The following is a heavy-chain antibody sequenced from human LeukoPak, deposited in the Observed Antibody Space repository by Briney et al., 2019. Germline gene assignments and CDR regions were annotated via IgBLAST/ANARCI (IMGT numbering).Heavy chain of an antibody. CDR1: GYIFTGYY. J-gene: IGHJ3*02. D-gene: IGHD3-22*01. V-gene: IGHV1-46*01. CDR3: ARDRLDMIVATSEAFDI. Sequence: ASVKVSCKASGYIFTGYYMHWVRQAPGQGLEWVGIINPSGGSTSYAQKFQGRVTMTRDMSTSTVYMELSSLRSEDTAVYYCARDRLDMIVATSEAFDIWGQGTMVTVSS. CDR2: INPSGGST.